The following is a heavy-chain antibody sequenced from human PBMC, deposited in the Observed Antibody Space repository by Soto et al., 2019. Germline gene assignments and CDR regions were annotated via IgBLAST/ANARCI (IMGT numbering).Heavy chain of an antibody. D-gene: IGHD3-9*01. V-gene: IGHV4-59*01. CDR2: IYYSGST. J-gene: IGHJ6*02. Sequence: SETLSLTCTVSGGSISSYYWSWIRQPPGKGLEWIGYIYYSGSTNYNPSLKSRVTISVDTSKNQFSLKLSSVTAADTAVYYCARDILTGYKPYYYYYGMDVWGQGTTVTVS. CDR3: ARDILTGYKPYYYYYGMDV. CDR1: GGSISSYY.